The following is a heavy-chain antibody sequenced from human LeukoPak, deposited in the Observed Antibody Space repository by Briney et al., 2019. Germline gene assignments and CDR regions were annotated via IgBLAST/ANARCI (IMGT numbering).Heavy chain of an antibody. V-gene: IGHV3-21*01. D-gene: IGHD3-9*01. J-gene: IGHJ3*02. Sequence: GGSLRLSCAASGFTFSSYSMNWVRQAPGKGLEWVSSISSSSSYIYYADSVKGRFTISRDNAKNSLYLQMNSLRAEDTAVYYCARDPSQLRYFEWPHDAFDIWGQGTMVTVSA. CDR2: ISSSSSYI. CDR3: ARDPSQLRYFEWPHDAFDI. CDR1: GFTFSSYS.